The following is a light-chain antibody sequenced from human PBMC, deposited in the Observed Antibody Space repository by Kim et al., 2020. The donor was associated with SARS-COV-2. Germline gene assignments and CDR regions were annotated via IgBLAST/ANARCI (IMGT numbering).Light chain of an antibody. J-gene: IGLJ2*01. Sequence: QRVTISCSGSSSNIGSRAVNWYQQLPGKTPKLLIYYDDLRPSGISDRFSGSRSGSAASLAISGLQSEDEADYYCAAWDDSLNGVIFGGGTQLTVL. CDR3: AAWDDSLNGVI. CDR2: YDD. CDR1: SSNIGSRA. V-gene: IGLV1-36*01.